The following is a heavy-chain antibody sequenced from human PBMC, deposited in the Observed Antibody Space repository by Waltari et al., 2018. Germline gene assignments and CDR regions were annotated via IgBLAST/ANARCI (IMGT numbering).Heavy chain of an antibody. CDR1: GFTFSRYD. J-gene: IGHJ4*02. CDR3: TASGSYYCFDH. V-gene: IGHV3-48*03. Sequence: EVQLVESGGGLVQPGGSLRLSCAASGFTFSRYDMNWVRQAPGKGLEWVSYIRRSGNTIHYADSVRGRFTISRDTAKNSLYLQMNSLRAEDTAFYYCTASGSYYCFDHWGQGTLVTVSS. CDR2: IRRSGNTI. D-gene: IGHD1-26*01.